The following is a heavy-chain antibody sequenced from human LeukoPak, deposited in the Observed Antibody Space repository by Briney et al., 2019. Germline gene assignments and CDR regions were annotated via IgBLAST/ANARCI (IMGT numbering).Heavy chain of an antibody. J-gene: IGHJ4*02. CDR1: GFTVSSNY. CDR2: IYNGGST. D-gene: IGHD3-22*01. CDR3: ARESGLLGDY. Sequence: PGGSLRLSCATSGFTVSSNYMSWVRRAPGKGLEWVSLIYNGGSTYYADSVKGRFTISRHNSKNTLYLQMNSLRAEDTAMYYCARESGLLGDYWGQGTLVTVSS. V-gene: IGHV3-53*04.